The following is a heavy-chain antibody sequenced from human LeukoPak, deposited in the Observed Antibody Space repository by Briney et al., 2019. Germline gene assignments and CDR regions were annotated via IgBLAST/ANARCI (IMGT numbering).Heavy chain of an antibody. CDR2: INPKIGGT. J-gene: IGHJ4*02. D-gene: IGHD3-10*01. Sequence: ASVKVSCKASGYTFAGYYMHWVRQAPGQGLEWMGWINPKIGGTNYAQKFQGRVTMTRDTSISTAYMELSRLRSDDTAVYYCARDIGSGSFLDNWGQGTLVTVSS. V-gene: IGHV1-2*02. CDR1: GYTFAGYY. CDR3: ARDIGSGSFLDN.